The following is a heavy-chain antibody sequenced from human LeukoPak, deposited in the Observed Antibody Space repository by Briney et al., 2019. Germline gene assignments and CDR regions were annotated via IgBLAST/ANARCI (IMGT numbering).Heavy chain of an antibody. D-gene: IGHD6-13*01. V-gene: IGHV4-31*03. J-gene: IGHJ5*02. Sequence: SETLSLTCTVSGGSISSGGYYWSWIRQHPGKGLEWIGYIYYSGSTYCNPSLKSRVTISVDTSKNQFSLKLSSVTAADTAVYYCARDRVAAAGRSWFDPWGQGTLVTVSS. CDR2: IYYSGST. CDR3: ARDRVAAAGRSWFDP. CDR1: GGSISSGGYY.